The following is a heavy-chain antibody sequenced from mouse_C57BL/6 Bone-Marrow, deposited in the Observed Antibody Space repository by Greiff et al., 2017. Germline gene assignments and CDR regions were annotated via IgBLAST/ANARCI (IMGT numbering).Heavy chain of an antibody. Sequence: EVQGVESGGDLVKPGGSLKLSCAASGFTFSSYGMSWVRQTPDKRLEWVATISSGGSYTYYPDSVKGRFTISRDNAKNTLYLQMSSLKSEDTAMYYCARLQLEPWFAYWGQGTLVTVSA. CDR2: ISSGGSYT. V-gene: IGHV5-6*01. CDR1: GFTFSSYG. CDR3: ARLQLEPWFAY. J-gene: IGHJ3*01. D-gene: IGHD4-1*02.